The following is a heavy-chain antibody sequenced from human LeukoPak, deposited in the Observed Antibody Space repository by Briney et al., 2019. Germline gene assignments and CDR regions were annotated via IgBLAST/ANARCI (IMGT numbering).Heavy chain of an antibody. CDR2: ITPATDNI. CDR1: GFTYSDHA. CDR3: ARLAGPRPGTYYFDF. Sequence: GGSLRLSCAASGFTYSDHAMEWVRQTPGKGLQWVSSITPATDNIYYTPSGECRFSISRDNTNHSLYLQMNNLRADDTAVYYCARLAGPRPGTYYFDFWGQGGQVTVSS. J-gene: IGHJ4*02. D-gene: IGHD6-19*01. V-gene: IGHV3-21*01.